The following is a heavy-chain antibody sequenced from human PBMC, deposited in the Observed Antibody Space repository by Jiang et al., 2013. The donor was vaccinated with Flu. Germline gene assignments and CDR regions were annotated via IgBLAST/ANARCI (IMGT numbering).Heavy chain of an antibody. Sequence: GAEVKKPGASVKVSCKVSGYTLTELSMHWVRQAPGKGLEWMGIINPSGGSTSYAQKFQGRATMTRDTSTSTVYMELSSLRSEDTAVYYCARDLKREYCSSTSCQTEINDAFDI. CDR1: GYTLTELS. J-gene: IGHJ3*02. D-gene: IGHD2-2*01. CDR3: ARDLKREYCSSTSCQTEINDAFDI. V-gene: IGHV1-46*01. CDR2: INPSGGST.